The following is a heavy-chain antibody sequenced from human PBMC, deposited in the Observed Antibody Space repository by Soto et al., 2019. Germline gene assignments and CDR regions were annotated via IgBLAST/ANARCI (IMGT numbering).Heavy chain of an antibody. Sequence: LSLTCAISVGPISSGGYSWSWIRQPPGKGLEWIGYVFHSGSTYYSPSLQSRVTISIDGSKNQFYLELASVTAADTAVYYAARGSDGALSDQWGQAILVNVSS. V-gene: IGHV4-30-2*01. CDR2: VFHSGST. CDR3: ARGSDGALSDQ. D-gene: IGHD6-25*01. J-gene: IGHJ4*02. CDR1: VGPISSGGYS.